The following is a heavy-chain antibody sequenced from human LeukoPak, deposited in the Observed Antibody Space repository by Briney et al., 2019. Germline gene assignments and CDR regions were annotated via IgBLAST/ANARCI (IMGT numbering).Heavy chain of an antibody. Sequence: LPGGSLRLSCAASGFTFSSYGMHWVRQAPGKGLEWVAVISYDGSNKYYADSVKGRFTISRDNSKNTLYLQMNSLRAEDTAVYYCAKDGRITIFGVVRNWGQGTLVTVSS. J-gene: IGHJ4*02. CDR1: GFTFSSYG. CDR2: ISYDGSNK. V-gene: IGHV3-30*18. D-gene: IGHD3-3*01. CDR3: AKDGRITIFGVVRN.